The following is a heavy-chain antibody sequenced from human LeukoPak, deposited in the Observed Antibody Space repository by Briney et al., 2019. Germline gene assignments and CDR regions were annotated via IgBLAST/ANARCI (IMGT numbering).Heavy chain of an antibody. D-gene: IGHD1-26*01. V-gene: IGHV3-30-3*01. CDR3: ARDRRSSPDY. CDR1: GFTFDDYA. J-gene: IGHJ4*02. Sequence: GGSLRLSCAASGFTFDDYAMHWVRQAPGKGLEWVAVISYDGSNKYYADSVKGRFTISRDNSKNTLYLQMNSLRAEDTAVYYCARDRRSSPDYWGQGTLVTVSS. CDR2: ISYDGSNK.